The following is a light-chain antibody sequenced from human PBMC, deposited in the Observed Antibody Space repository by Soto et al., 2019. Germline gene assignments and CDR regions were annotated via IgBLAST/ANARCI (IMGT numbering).Light chain of an antibody. Sequence: EIVLTQSPGTLSLSPGERATLSCRASQTVTRNYLAWHQQKPGQTPRLLVYGASSRATGIPDRFSGSGSGTDFTLTISRLEPEDFAVYYCQQYNDWPTFGPGTKVDIK. CDR3: QQYNDWPT. CDR2: GAS. CDR1: QTVTRNY. J-gene: IGKJ3*01. V-gene: IGKV3-20*01.